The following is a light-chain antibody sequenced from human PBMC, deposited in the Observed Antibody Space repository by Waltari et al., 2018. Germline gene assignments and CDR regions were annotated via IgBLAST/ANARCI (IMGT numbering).Light chain of an antibody. Sequence: QSALTQPASVSGSPGQSITISCTGTTRDVGRYNYVSWYQCHPGKAPELIIYEVTNRPSGGSGRFSGSKSGNTASLSISGLQPEDEADYYCISYTSIKTPYVVFGGGTKVTVL. CDR2: EVT. V-gene: IGLV2-14*01. CDR1: TRDVGRYNY. CDR3: ISYTSIKTPYVV. J-gene: IGLJ2*01.